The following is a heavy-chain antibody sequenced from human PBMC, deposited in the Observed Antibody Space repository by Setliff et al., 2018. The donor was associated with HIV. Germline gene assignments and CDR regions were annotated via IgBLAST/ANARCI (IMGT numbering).Heavy chain of an antibody. V-gene: IGHV4-39*07. Sequence: PSETLSLTCIVSGVSTSSSTYYWGWIRQPPGKGLEWIGYIFYTGSTYYNPSLKSRVTISVDTSKKQFSLKLNSVTAADTAVYYCARGGLGDGYNRDSWGQGTLVTVSS. CDR1: GVSTSSSTYY. D-gene: IGHD5-12*01. J-gene: IGHJ4*02. CDR3: ARGGLGDGYNRDS. CDR2: IFYTGST.